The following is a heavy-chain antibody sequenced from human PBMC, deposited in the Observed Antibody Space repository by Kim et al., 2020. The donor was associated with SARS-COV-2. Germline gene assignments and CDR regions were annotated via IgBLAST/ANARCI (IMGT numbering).Heavy chain of an antibody. CDR1: GFTFSSYA. CDR2: ISGSGGST. J-gene: IGHJ6*02. V-gene: IGHV3-23*01. Sequence: GGSLRLSCAASGFTFSSYAMSWVRQAPGKGLEWVSAISGSGGSTYYADSVKGRFTISRDNSKNTLYRQMNSLRAEDTAVYYCASGSIAGLYYYYGMDVWGQGTTVTVSS. D-gene: IGHD6-6*01. CDR3: ASGSIAGLYYYYGMDV.